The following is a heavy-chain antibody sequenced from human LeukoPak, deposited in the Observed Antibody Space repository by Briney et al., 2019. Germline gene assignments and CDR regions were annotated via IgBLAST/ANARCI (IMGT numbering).Heavy chain of an antibody. CDR1: GDYIGRINYY. CDR3: ARVERYNGDYGWFDP. J-gene: IGHJ5*02. CDR2: MSYSGHT. V-gene: IGHV4-39*07. D-gene: IGHD4-17*01. Sequence: SESLSLTCTISGDYIGRINYYWGWIRQPPGKGLEWIVSMSYSGHTYYNPSLKSRVTTSIDTSKNQLSLNLKSVTAADTAVYYCARVERYNGDYGWFDPWGQGTLVTVSS.